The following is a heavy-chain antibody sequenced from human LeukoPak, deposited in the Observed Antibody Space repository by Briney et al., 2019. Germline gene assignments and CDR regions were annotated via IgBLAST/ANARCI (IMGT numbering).Heavy chain of an antibody. CDR1: GFTFSSYA. CDR2: IYYSGST. J-gene: IGHJ6*02. V-gene: IGHV4-39*01. CDR3: ARHGDYDYYYYYGMDV. Sequence: GSLRLSCAASGFTFSSYAMSWIRQPPGKGLEWIGSIYYSGSTYYNLSLKSRVTISVDTSKNQFSLKLSSVTAADTAVYYCARHGDYDYYYYYGMDVWGQGTTVTVSS. D-gene: IGHD4-17*01.